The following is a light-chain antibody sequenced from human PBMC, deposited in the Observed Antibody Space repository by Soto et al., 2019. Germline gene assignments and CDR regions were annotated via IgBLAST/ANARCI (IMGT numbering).Light chain of an antibody. V-gene: IGLV2-14*03. Sequence: QSVLAQPASVSGSRGQSITISCTGTSSDVGRYNYVSWFQQHPGKVPKLIIYDVSNWPSGVSDRFSGSKSGNTASLTISGLHPEDEAGYYCSSFTSSSTFVFGTGTKVTVL. CDR2: DVS. CDR1: SSDVGRYNY. J-gene: IGLJ1*01. CDR3: SSFTSSSTFV.